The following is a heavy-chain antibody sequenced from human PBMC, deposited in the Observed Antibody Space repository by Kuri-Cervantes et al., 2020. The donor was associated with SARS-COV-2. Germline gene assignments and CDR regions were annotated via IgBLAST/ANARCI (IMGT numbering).Heavy chain of an antibody. CDR1: GFTFSSYG. Sequence: GESLKISCAASGFTFSSYGMHWVRRAPGKGLEWVAVIWYDGSNKYYADSVKGRFTISRDNAKNSLYLQMNSLRAEDTAVYYCTLAVAAAVWGQGTLVTVSS. CDR2: IWYDGSNK. J-gene: IGHJ4*02. V-gene: IGHV3-33*01. CDR3: TLAVAAAV. D-gene: IGHD6-19*01.